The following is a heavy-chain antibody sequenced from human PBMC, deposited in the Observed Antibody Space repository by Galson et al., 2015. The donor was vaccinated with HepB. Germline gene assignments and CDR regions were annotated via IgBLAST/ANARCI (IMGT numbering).Heavy chain of an antibody. Sequence: QSGAEVKKPGESLKISCEESGYSFTHYWIAWVRQMPGKGLDWMGIIYPGDSDTRYSPSFQGQVTISADKSSRTAYLQWTSLKASDSAMYYCVRLAELMEGMDVWGQGTTVTVTS. V-gene: IGHV5-51*03. CDR3: VRLAELMEGMDV. CDR2: IYPGDSDT. D-gene: IGHD1-26*01. CDR1: GYSFTHYW. J-gene: IGHJ6*02.